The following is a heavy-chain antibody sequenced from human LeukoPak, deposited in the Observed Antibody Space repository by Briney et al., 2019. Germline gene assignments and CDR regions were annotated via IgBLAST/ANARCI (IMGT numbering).Heavy chain of an antibody. CDR1: GFSFSTYA. CDR3: ARDSQQSNNAYNYFDS. J-gene: IGHJ4*01. V-gene: IGHV3-23*01. D-gene: IGHD6-13*01. CDR2: GRASGGNI. Sequence: PGGSLSLSCAASGFSFSTYAMSWVRQSAGQGLDWVSGGRASGGNIYYADSVRSRFTISRDNSKNTLYLLMSSLTAEDTAAYYCARDSQQSNNAYNYFDSWGQGTRVTVSS.